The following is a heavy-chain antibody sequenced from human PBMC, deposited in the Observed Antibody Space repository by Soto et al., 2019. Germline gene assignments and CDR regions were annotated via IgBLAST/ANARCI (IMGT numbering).Heavy chain of an antibody. V-gene: IGHV3-49*03. CDR1: GFTFGDYA. Sequence: GGSLRLSCTASGFTFGDYAMSWFRQAPGKGLEWVGFIRSKAYGGTTEYAASVKGRFTISRGDSKSIAYLQMNSLKTEDTAVYYCTRGLSTVTTGVGYFDYWGQGTLVTVSS. J-gene: IGHJ4*02. D-gene: IGHD4-17*01. CDR2: IRSKAYGGTT. CDR3: TRGLSTVTTGVGYFDY.